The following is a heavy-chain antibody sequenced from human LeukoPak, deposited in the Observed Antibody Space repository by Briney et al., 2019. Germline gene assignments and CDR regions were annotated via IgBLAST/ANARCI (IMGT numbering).Heavy chain of an antibody. J-gene: IGHJ4*02. CDR3: ARGDGYNYDY. Sequence: GESLKISCKTSGYNFVTYWIGWVRQIPGKGLEWMGIIYPGDSDTRYSPSFQGQVTMSADKSISTAYLQWSSLKASDTAMYYCARGDGYNYDYWGQGTLVTVSS. D-gene: IGHD5-24*01. CDR2: IYPGDSDT. CDR1: GYNFVTYW. V-gene: IGHV5-51*01.